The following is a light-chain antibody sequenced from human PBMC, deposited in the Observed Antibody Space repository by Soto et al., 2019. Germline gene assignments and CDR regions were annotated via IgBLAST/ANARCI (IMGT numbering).Light chain of an antibody. Sequence: QVSLSPATRSGSKGDRVTITCRASHSTSSYLAWYQQKPGEAPKLLIYQASSLENGVPSRFSGSGSGTEFSLTSSSLQHDDSATYYWQQYSSHSTFGQGTKVDIK. CDR2: QAS. CDR1: HSTSSY. V-gene: IGKV1-5*03. CDR3: QQYSSHST. J-gene: IGKJ1*01.